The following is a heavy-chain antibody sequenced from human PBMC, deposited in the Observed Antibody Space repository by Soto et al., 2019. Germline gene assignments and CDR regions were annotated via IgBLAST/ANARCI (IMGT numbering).Heavy chain of an antibody. D-gene: IGHD3-3*01. CDR2: ISGSGGST. V-gene: IGHV3-23*01. CDR3: AKEARITIFGVVIPGGVY. J-gene: IGHJ4*02. Sequence: GGSLRLSCAASGFTFSSYAMSWVRQAPGKGLEWVSAISGSGGSTYYADSVKGRFTISRDNSKNTLYLQMNSLRAEDTAVYYCAKEARITIFGVVIPGGVYWGQGTLVTVSS. CDR1: GFTFSSYA.